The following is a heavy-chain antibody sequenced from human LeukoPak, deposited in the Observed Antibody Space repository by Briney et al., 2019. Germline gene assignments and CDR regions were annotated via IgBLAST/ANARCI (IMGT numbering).Heavy chain of an antibody. CDR2: ISAYNGNT. J-gene: IGHJ5*02. V-gene: IGHV1-18*01. Sequence: ASVKDSCKASGYTFTSYGFSWVRRAPGQGLEWMGWISAYNGNTNYAQKLQGRVTMTTDTSTSTAYMELRSLRSDDTAVYYCARDLSETYYDSPHWFDPWGQGTLVTVSS. D-gene: IGHD3-22*01. CDR1: GYTFTSYG. CDR3: ARDLSETYYDSPHWFDP.